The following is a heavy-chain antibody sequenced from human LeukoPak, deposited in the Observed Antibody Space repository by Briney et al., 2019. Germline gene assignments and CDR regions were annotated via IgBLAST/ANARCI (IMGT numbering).Heavy chain of an antibody. Sequence: PSDTLSLTCTVSGDSITNSLYYWGWIRQPPEKGLEWIGSIYYSGSTYYNPSLKSRVTISVDTSKNQFSLKLSSVTAADTAVYYCASYSYGGTNFDYWGQGTLVTVSS. V-gene: IGHV4-39*01. D-gene: IGHD5-18*01. CDR2: IYYSGST. CDR3: ASYSYGGTNFDY. J-gene: IGHJ4*02. CDR1: GDSITNSLYY.